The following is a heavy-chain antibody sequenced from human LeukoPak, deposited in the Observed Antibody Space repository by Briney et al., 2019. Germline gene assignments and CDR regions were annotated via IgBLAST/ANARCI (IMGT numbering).Heavy chain of an antibody. CDR1: GFTFSSYW. CDR3: ARDRPHGNDY. J-gene: IGHJ4*02. V-gene: IGHV3-74*01. Sequence: PGGSLRLSCAASGFTFSSYWMNWVRQAPGKGLVWVSRIASDGSSTTYADSVKGRFSISRDNAKNTLYLQMNSLRVGDTAVYYCARDRPHGNDYWGQGTLVTVSP. D-gene: IGHD4-23*01. CDR2: IASDGSST.